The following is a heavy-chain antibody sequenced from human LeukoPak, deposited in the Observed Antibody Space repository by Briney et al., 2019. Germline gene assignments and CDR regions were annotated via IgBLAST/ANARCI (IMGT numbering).Heavy chain of an antibody. CDR3: ARDGDYKTSGSYFDY. CDR1: GFTFSSYG. CDR2: IRYDGSNK. V-gene: IGHV3-30*02. Sequence: GGSLRLSCAASGFTFSSYGMHWVRQAPGKGLEWVAFIRYDGSNKYYADSVKGRFAISRDNSKNTLYLQMNSLRAEDTAVYYCARDGDYKTSGSYFDYWGQGTLVTVSS. J-gene: IGHJ4*02. D-gene: IGHD1-26*01.